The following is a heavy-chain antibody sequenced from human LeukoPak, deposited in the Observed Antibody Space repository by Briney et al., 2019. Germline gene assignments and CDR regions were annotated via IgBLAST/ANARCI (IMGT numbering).Heavy chain of an antibody. CDR3: ARAAVSSWYEVDY. D-gene: IGHD6-13*01. J-gene: IGHJ4*02. V-gene: IGHV4-39*07. CDR1: GGSISSSSYY. CDR2: IYYSGST. Sequence: SETLSLTCTVSGGSISSSSYYGGWIRQPPGKGLEWIGNIYYSGSTYYSPSLNSRLTISVDTSKNQFSLKLSSVTAADTAVYYCARAAVSSWYEVDYWGQGTLVTVSS.